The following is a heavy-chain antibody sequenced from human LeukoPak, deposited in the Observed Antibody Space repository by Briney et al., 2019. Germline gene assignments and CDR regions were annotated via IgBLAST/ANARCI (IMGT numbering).Heavy chain of an antibody. CDR2: IYYIGST. Sequence: SETLSLTCSVSGGSISSYYWSWIRQPPGKGLEWIGCIYYIGSTNHNPSLKSRVTISVDTSKNQFSLKLSSVTAADTAVYYCASTYLGASKDAFDIWGQGTMVTVSS. D-gene: IGHD5-12*01. V-gene: IGHV4-59*12. CDR1: GGSISSYY. CDR3: ASTYLGASKDAFDI. J-gene: IGHJ3*02.